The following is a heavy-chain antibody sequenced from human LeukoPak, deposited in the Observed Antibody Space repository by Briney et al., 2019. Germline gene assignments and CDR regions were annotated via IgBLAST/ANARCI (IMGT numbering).Heavy chain of an antibody. CDR2: IIPILGIA. D-gene: IGHD6-13*01. Sequence: ASVKVSCTASGGTFSSYAISWVRQAPGQGLEWMGRIIPILGIANYAQKFQGRVTITADKSTSTAYMELSSLRSEDTAVYYCARDRQIAAAGTNWFDPWGQGTLVTVSS. CDR3: ARDRQIAAAGTNWFDP. CDR1: GGTFSSYA. V-gene: IGHV1-69*04. J-gene: IGHJ5*02.